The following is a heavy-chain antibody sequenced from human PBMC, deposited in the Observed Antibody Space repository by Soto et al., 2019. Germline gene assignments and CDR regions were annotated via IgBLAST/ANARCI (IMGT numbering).Heavy chain of an antibody. CDR1: GDSVSSSNYY. CDR2: IYYRGST. Sequence: PSETLSLTCPVSGDSVSSSNYYWGWSRQPPGKGLECIGSIYYRGSTYYNPSLRSRLTLSVDTSKNQFFLKLTSVTAADTAVYYCARNDGGPFDYWGRGILVTVSS. CDR3: ARNDGGPFDY. D-gene: IGHD4-17*01. V-gene: IGHV4-39*01. J-gene: IGHJ4*02.